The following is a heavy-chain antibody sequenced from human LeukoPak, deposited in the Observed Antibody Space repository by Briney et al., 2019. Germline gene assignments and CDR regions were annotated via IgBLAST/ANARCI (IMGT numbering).Heavy chain of an antibody. CDR1: GYTLTELS. CDR3: ARYHAGYSYVDYYGMDV. V-gene: IGHV1-69*02. CDR2: IIPILGIA. D-gene: IGHD5-18*01. Sequence: GASVKVSCKVSGYTLTELSMHWVRQAPGQGLEWMGRIIPILGIANYAQKFQGRVTITADKSTSTAYMELSSLRSEDTAVYYCARYHAGYSYVDYYGMDVWGQGTTVTVSS. J-gene: IGHJ6*02.